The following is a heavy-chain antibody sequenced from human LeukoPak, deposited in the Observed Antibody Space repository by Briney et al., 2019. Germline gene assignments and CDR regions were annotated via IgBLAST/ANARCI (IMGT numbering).Heavy chain of an antibody. Sequence: PGGTLRLSCAASGFTFSSYGMSWVRQAPGKGLEWVSAISGSGGSPYYADSVKGRFTISRDNAKNSLYLQMNSLRAEDTALYYCAKDMLATMVTPSDYWGQGTLVTVSS. CDR1: GFTFSSYG. D-gene: IGHD4-23*01. CDR3: AKDMLATMVTPSDY. CDR2: ISGSGGSP. V-gene: IGHV3-23*01. J-gene: IGHJ4*02.